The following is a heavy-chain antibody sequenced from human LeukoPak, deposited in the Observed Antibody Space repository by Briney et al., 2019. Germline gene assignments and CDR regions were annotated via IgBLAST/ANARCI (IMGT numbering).Heavy chain of an antibody. Sequence: PGGSLRLSCAASGFTFSSYAMSWVRQAPGKGLEWVSAISGSGGSTYYADAGKGRFTISRDNSKNTLYLPKNRLRAEDTAVYYCAKAVSYIAVPGDFDPWGQGTLVTVSS. CDR2: ISGSGGST. D-gene: IGHD6-19*01. CDR1: GFTFSSYA. CDR3: AKAVSYIAVPGDFDP. J-gene: IGHJ5*02. V-gene: IGHV3-23*01.